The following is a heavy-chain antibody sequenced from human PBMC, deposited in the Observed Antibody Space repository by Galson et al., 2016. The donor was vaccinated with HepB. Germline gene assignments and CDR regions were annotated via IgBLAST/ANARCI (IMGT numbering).Heavy chain of an antibody. CDR2: ISLPLGTA. Sequence: SVKVPCKASGGTLDTYTHTWVRQAPGPGLEFMGWISLPLGTANYAQNFQGRVTITADKSTSTSYMELSGLKSEDTAVYYCATNSGWFDPWGQGTLATVSS. V-gene: IGHV1-69*08. J-gene: IGHJ5*02. D-gene: IGHD6-25*01. CDR3: ATNSGWFDP. CDR1: GGTLDTYT.